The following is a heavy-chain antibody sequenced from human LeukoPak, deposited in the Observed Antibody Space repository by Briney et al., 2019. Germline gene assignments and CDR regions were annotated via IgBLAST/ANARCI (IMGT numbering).Heavy chain of an antibody. CDR3: ARWLRGIAEEDGMDV. V-gene: IGHV3-30*02. J-gene: IGHJ6*02. CDR1: GFTFSSYG. CDR2: IRYDGSNK. Sequence: GGSLRLSCAASGFTFSSYGMHWVRQAPGKGLEWVAFIRYDGSNKYYADSVKGRFTISRDNAKNSLYLQMNSLGAEDTAVYYCARWLRGIAEEDGMDVWGQGATVTVSS. D-gene: IGHD6-13*01.